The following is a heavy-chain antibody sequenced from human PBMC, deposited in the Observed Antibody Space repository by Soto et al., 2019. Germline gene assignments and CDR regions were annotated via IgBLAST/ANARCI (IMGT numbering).Heavy chain of an antibody. J-gene: IGHJ6*02. CDR1: GFPLSNVRMG. V-gene: IGHV2-26*01. CDR2: IFSDDDK. CDR3: TRVHVLLIGHYFYAVDV. D-gene: IGHD2-15*01. Sequence: QVTLKESGPVLVKPTETLTLTCTVSGFPLSNVRMGVSWIRQPPGKALEWLAHIFSDDDKSYNTSLKSRLTTSKYTSRSQVLLTLNNMEPVDTATYFCTRVHVLLIGHYFYAVDVCGQGTTVTVS.